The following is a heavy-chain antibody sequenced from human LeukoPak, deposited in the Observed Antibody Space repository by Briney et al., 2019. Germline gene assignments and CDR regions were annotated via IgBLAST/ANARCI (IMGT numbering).Heavy chain of an antibody. Sequence: GASVKVSCKASGYIFTGYYMHWVRQAPGQGLEWMGWINPNSGDTNYAQKFQGRVTMTRDTSISTAYMELSSLRSEDTAVYYCARAASGSFLREGFVPWGQGTLVTVSS. CDR1: GYIFTGYY. J-gene: IGHJ5*02. D-gene: IGHD3-10*01. CDR2: INPNSGDT. V-gene: IGHV1-2*02. CDR3: ARAASGSFLREGFVP.